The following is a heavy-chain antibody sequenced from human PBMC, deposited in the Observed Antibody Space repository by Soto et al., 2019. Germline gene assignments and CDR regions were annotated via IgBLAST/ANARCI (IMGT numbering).Heavy chain of an antibody. D-gene: IGHD3-10*01. Sequence: GASVKVSCKACGYTFTNNAIHWVRQAPGQGLEWMGWISVHNGNTKSAEKFQGRVTMTTDTSTSTAYMELRSLSSDDTALYYCARDGRITVIRGPLPFDSWG. CDR2: ISVHNGNT. V-gene: IGHV1-18*01. CDR3: ARDGRITVIRGPLPFDS. J-gene: IGHJ5*01. CDR1: GYTFTNNA.